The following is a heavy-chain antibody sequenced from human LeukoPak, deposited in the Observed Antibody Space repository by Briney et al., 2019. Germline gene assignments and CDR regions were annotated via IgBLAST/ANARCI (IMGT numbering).Heavy chain of an antibody. D-gene: IGHD6-19*01. Sequence: GGSLRLSCVGSGFTFDDYAMHGVGQGPGKGLDWVSLISGDGGRTYYADSVKGRFTISRNNSKNSLYLEMNSLRTEDTALYYCAKDILSGFYETFDYWGQGTLVTVSS. J-gene: IGHJ4*02. V-gene: IGHV3-43*02. CDR1: GFTFDDYA. CDR3: AKDILSGFYETFDY. CDR2: ISGDGGRT.